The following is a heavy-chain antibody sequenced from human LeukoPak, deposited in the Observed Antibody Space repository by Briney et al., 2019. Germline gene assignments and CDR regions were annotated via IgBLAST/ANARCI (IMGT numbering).Heavy chain of an antibody. Sequence: SVKVSCKASGGTFSSYAISWVRQAPGQGLEWMGGIIPIFGTANYAQKFQGRVTITTDESTSTAYMELSSLRSEVTAVYYCARENCSSTSCHKYNWFDPWGQGTLVTVSS. V-gene: IGHV1-69*05. J-gene: IGHJ5*02. CDR1: GGTFSSYA. CDR2: IIPIFGTA. CDR3: ARENCSSTSCHKYNWFDP. D-gene: IGHD2-2*01.